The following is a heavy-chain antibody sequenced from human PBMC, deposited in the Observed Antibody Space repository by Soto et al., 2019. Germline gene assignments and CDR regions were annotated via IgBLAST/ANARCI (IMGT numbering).Heavy chain of an antibody. J-gene: IGHJ6*02. CDR2: INQGGSEK. V-gene: IGHV3-7*01. CDR1: GFTFSEKW. CDR3: ARGHYGLDV. Sequence: EAQLVESGGGLVQPGGSLRLSCAASGFTFSEKWMTWVRQAPGRGLEWVAHINQGGSEKFYVDSVKGRFTISRDNAKNSLSLQMDSLIDEDTAVYYCARGHYGLDVWGHGTTVTVSS.